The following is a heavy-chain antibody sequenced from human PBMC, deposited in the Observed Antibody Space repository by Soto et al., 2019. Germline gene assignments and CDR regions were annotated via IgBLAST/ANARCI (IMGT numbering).Heavy chain of an antibody. CDR3: ARGPDIVVVVAASPGGWFDP. Sequence: SETLSLTCAVYGGSFSGYYWSWIRQPPGKGLEWIGEINHSGSTNYSPSLKSRVTISVDTSKNQFSLKLSSVTAADTAVYYCARGPDIVVVVAASPGGWFDPWGQGTLVTVSS. CDR2: INHSGST. CDR1: GGSFSGYY. J-gene: IGHJ5*02. D-gene: IGHD2-15*01. V-gene: IGHV4-34*01.